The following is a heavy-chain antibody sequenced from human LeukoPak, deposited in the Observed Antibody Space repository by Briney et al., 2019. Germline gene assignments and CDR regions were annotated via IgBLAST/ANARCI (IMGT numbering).Heavy chain of an antibody. J-gene: IGHJ4*02. CDR2: IFYSGST. V-gene: IGHV4-59*01. CDR1: GASISSYC. Sequence: PSETLSLTCTVSGASISSYCWSWIRQPPGKGLEWIGYIFYSGSTLYNPTLQSRVTISVDTSKNLFSLKLTSVTAADTAVYYCASGPYPAAGTDHQFDYWGQGTLVTVSS. D-gene: IGHD6-13*01. CDR3: ASGPYPAAGTDHQFDY.